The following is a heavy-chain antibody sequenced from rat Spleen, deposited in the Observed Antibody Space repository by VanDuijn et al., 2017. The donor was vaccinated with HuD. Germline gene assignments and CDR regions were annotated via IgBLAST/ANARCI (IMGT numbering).Heavy chain of an antibody. CDR3: ASGILDF. CDR2: MWSGGGT. J-gene: IGHJ2*01. V-gene: IGHV2S63*01. Sequence: EVQLKESGPGLVQPSQTLSLTCTVSGFSLTDYSVHWVRQPPGKGLEWMGIMWSGGGTAYNSTLKSRLSISRDTSKSQVFLKMNSLQTEDTAMYFCASGILDFWGQGVMVTVSS. CDR1: GFSLTDYS. D-gene: IGHD1-4*01.